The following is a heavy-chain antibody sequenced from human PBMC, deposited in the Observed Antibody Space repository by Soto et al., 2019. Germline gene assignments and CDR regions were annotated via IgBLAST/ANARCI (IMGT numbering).Heavy chain of an antibody. CDR3: ARGRRCGYDYQDH. V-gene: IGHV3-21*01. D-gene: IGHD5-12*01. J-gene: IGHJ4*02. CDR1: GFTFSSYS. CDR2: ISSSSSYI. Sequence: EVQLVESGGGLVKPGGSLRLSCAASGFTFSSYSMNWVRQAPGKGLEWVSSISSSSSYIYYADSVKGRFTISRDNAKNSLYMQMTSLRAEDTAVYYCARGRRCGYDYQDHWGQGTLVTVSS.